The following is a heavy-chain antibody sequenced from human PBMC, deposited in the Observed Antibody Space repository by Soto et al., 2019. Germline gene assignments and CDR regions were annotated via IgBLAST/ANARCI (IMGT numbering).Heavy chain of an antibody. Sequence: REARSPPRTASGCISIKACMSWCRQVPEKGKEWVGRIKSKTDGGTTDYAAPVKGRFTISRDDSNNTLYLQRNSLKTKDTDGEYGITGVLWVDCTGRSGMVV. J-gene: IGHJ6*01. CDR3: ITGVLWVDCTGRSGMVV. CDR2: IKSKTDGGTT. V-gene: IGHV3-15*01. CDR1: GCISIKAC. D-gene: IGHD2-8*01.